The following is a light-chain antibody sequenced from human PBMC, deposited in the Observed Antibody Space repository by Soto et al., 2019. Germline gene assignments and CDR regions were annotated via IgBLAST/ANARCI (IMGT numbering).Light chain of an antibody. CDR3: QQSYSTPLT. CDR1: QSISSY. Sequence: DIQMTQPPSSLSASVGDRVTITCRASQSISSYLNWYQQKPGKATKLLIYAASSLQSGVPSRFSGSGSGTDFTLTISSLQPEDFATYYCQQSYSTPLTFGGGTKVDI. CDR2: AAS. V-gene: IGKV1-39*01. J-gene: IGKJ4*01.